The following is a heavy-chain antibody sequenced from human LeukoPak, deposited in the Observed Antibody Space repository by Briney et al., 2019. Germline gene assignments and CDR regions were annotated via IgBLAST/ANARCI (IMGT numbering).Heavy chain of an antibody. CDR1: GGTFSSYA. V-gene: IGHV1-69*05. J-gene: IGHJ1*01. CDR3: ARGPIAAAGTPRGHFQH. CDR2: IIPIFGTA. Sequence: ASVKVSCKASGGTFSSYAISWVRQAPGQGLEWMGGIIPIFGTANYAQKFLGRVTITTDESTSTAYMELSSLRSEDTAVYYCARGPIAAAGTPRGHFQHWGQGTLVTVSS. D-gene: IGHD6-13*01.